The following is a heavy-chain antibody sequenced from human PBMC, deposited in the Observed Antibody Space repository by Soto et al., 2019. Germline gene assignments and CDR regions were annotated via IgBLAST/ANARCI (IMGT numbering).Heavy chain of an antibody. V-gene: IGHV5-51*01. J-gene: IGHJ4*02. CDR1: GYSFTSYW. Sequence: PGESLKISCKGSGYSFTSYWIGWVRQMPGKGLEWMGIIYPGDSDTRYSPSFHGQVTISADKSISTAYLQWSSLKASDTAMYYCARQSSYSDYYDSSGLSDYRGQGTLVTVSS. CDR2: IYPGDSDT. CDR3: ARQSSYSDYYDSSGLSDY. D-gene: IGHD3-22*01.